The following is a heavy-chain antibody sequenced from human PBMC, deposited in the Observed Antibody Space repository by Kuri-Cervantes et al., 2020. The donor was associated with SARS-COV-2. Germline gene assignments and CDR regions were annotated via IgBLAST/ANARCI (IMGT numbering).Heavy chain of an antibody. CDR1: GGSISSSRYY. Sequence: GSLRLSCTVPGGSISSSRYYWGWIRQPPGKRLEWIGSIYYTGKTFYSPPLKTRVTISADPSKNQFSLKLTSVTAADTAVYYCARQDYDFWTGDHDFWGQGNLVTVSS. J-gene: IGHJ4*02. CDR3: ARQDYDFWTGDHDF. CDR2: IYYTGKT. V-gene: IGHV4-39*01. D-gene: IGHD3-3*01.